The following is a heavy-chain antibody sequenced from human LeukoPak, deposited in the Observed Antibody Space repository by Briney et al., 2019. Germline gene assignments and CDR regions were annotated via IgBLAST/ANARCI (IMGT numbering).Heavy chain of an antibody. V-gene: IGHV1-24*01. D-gene: IGHD3-16*01. CDR1: GFPFSSYG. CDR3: ATQRGRLEASVDP. Sequence: PGGSLRLSCVASGFPFSSYGMHWVRQAPGKGLEWVGGFDPEDGETIYAQKFQGRVTMTEDTSTDTAYMELSSLRYEDTAVYYCATQRGRLEASVDPWGQGTLVTVSS. J-gene: IGHJ5*02. CDR2: FDPEDGET.